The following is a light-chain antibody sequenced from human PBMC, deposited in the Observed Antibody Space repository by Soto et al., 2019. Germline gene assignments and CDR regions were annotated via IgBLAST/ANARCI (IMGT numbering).Light chain of an antibody. CDR1: SSDVGGYNY. CDR3: TSYAGSNNWV. V-gene: IGLV2-8*01. Sequence: QSALTQPPSASGSPGQSVTISCTGTSSDVGGYNYVSWYQQHPGKAPKLMIYEVSKRPSGVPDRFSGSKSGNTASLNVSGLQAEDEADYYFTSYAGSNNWVLGGGTKLTVL. J-gene: IGLJ3*02. CDR2: EVS.